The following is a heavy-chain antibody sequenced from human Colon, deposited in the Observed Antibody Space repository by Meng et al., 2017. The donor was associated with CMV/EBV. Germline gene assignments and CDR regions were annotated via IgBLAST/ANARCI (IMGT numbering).Heavy chain of an antibody. CDR3: ARGSPSVYRLPFNWFDP. Sequence: SSRGGDFSPCLRPYPAKGLAWIGYMYCAARTYYNPSLKSRVPISADTSKNQFSSQLTSVTAADTAVYYCARGSPSVYRLPFNWFDPWGQGALVTVSS. V-gene: IGHV4-31*02. D-gene: IGHD2-8*01. J-gene: IGHJ5*02. CDR2: MYCAART. CDR1: SSRGGDF.